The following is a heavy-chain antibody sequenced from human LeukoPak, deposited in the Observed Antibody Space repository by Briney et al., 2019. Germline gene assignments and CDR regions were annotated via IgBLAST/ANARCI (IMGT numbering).Heavy chain of an antibody. V-gene: IGHV3-21*01. Sequence: GGSLRLSCAASGFTFSRYSVNWARQAPGKGLEWVSSISGGSHYIYYADSVKGRFTISRDNAKNSLYLQMDSLRDEDTAVYYCARLKLLWSNYFDYWGQGTLVTVSS. D-gene: IGHD2-2*01. CDR2: ISGGSHYI. CDR1: GFTFSRYS. CDR3: ARLKLLWSNYFDY. J-gene: IGHJ4*02.